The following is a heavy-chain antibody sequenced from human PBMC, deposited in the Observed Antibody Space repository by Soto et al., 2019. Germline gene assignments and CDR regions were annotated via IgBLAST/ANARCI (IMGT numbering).Heavy chain of an antibody. Sequence: QVQLQESGPGLVKPSQTLSLTCTVSGGSISSGDYYWSWIRQPPGKGLEWIGYIYYSGSTYYNPSLKSRVTISVDTSKNQFSLKLGSVTAADTAVYYCARELGSGGIGDAFDIWGQGTMVTVSS. CDR1: GGSISSGDYY. D-gene: IGHD3-10*01. CDR2: IYYSGST. V-gene: IGHV4-30-4*01. CDR3: ARELGSGGIGDAFDI. J-gene: IGHJ3*02.